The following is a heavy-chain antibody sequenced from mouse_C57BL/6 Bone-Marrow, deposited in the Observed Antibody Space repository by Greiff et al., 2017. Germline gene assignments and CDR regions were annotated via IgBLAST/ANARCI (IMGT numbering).Heavy chain of an antibody. Sequence: EVKLMESGGGLVKPGGSLKLSCAASGFTFSSYAMSWVRQTPEKRLAWVATISDGGSYTYYPDNVKGRFTISIDNAKNNLYLQMSHLKSEDTAMYYCARDATVVGYYAMDYWGQGTSVTVSS. CDR2: ISDGGSYT. V-gene: IGHV5-4*01. CDR1: GFTFSSYA. J-gene: IGHJ4*01. D-gene: IGHD1-1*01. CDR3: ARDATVVGYYAMDY.